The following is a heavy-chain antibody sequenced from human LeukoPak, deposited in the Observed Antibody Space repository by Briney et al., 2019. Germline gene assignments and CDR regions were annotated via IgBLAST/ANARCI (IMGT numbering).Heavy chain of an antibody. Sequence: SETLSLTCSVSGGSVSSSNYYWGWLRQPPGKGLEWIGNIYYSGSTYYNPSLKSRVTIPVDTSKNQFSLRLRSVTAADTAVYYCARSLHKLAPMDVWGKGTTVTISS. V-gene: IGHV4-39*01. D-gene: IGHD1-1*01. CDR3: ARSLHKLAPMDV. J-gene: IGHJ6*04. CDR1: GGSVSSSNYY. CDR2: IYYSGST.